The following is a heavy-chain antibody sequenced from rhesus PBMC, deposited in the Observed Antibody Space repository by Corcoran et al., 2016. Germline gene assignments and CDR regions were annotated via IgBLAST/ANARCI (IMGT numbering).Heavy chain of an antibody. J-gene: IGHJ4*01. CDR1: GGSISSSY. V-gene: IGHV4-169*02. CDR2: IYGIGRST. D-gene: IGHD6-25*01. Sequence: QLQLQESGPGLVKPSETLSVTCAVSGGSISSSYWSWIRQAPGKGLEWIGYIYGIGRSTNYNPSLKSRVTLSVDTSKNQLSLKLSSVTAADTAVYYCASYSGSWNGNYFDYWGQGVLVTVSS. CDR3: ASYSGSWNGNYFDY.